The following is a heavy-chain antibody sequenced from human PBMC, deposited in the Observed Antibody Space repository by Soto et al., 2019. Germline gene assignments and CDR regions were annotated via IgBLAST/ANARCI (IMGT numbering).Heavy chain of an antibody. V-gene: IGHV3-23*01. Sequence: EVQLLESGGGLVQPGGSLRLSCAASGFTFSSYAMNWVRQAPGQGLEWVSAIFGSTGRTFYADSVKGRFTISRDNSQNTLYLQMDSLRAEDTAIYYCAKDSRIRSNSHDLGDDWGQGTLVTVSS. D-gene: IGHD1-1*01. CDR1: GFTFSSYA. CDR3: AKDSRIRSNSHDLGDD. CDR2: IFGSTGRT. J-gene: IGHJ4*02.